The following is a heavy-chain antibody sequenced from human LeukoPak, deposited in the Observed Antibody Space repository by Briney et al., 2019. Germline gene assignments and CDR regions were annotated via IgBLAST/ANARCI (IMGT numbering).Heavy chain of an antibody. CDR1: GFTFSSYS. D-gene: IGHD3-22*01. CDR2: ISSSSTI. J-gene: IGHJ4*02. Sequence: GGSLRLSCAASGFTFSSYSMNWVRQAPGKGLEWVSYISSSSTIYYADSVKGRFTISRDNAKNSLYLQMNSLRAEDTAVYYCARGGRAVVTAYYFDYWGQGTLVTVSS. V-gene: IGHV3-48*01. CDR3: ARGGRAVVTAYYFDY.